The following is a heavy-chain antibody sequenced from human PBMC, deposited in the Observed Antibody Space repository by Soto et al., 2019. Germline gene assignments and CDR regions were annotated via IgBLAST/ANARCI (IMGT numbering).Heavy chain of an antibody. D-gene: IGHD6-19*01. CDR2: ISHDGINK. V-gene: IGHV3-30-3*01. CDR1: GFSF. J-gene: IGHJ5*02. CDR3: ARDMYSSDYFVKWFEP. Sequence: QVRLVESGGGVVQPGRSLRLSCTASGFSFWFRQPPGKGLEWVAVISHDGINKHYADSVKGRVTVSRDNSNHSLDLQLNSLRGEDTAMYYCARDMYSSDYFVKWFEPWGQGTLVTVSS.